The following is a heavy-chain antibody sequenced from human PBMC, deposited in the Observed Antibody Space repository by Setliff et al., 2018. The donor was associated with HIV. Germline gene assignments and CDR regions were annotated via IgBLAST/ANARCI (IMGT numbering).Heavy chain of an antibody. V-gene: IGHV4-4*07. CDR1: GGSIGNYY. Sequence: PSETLSLTCTVSGGSIGNYYWSWIRQPAGKGLEWIGRIYTSGSTNYNPSLKSRVTMLIDTSKNQFSLSLSSVTAADTAVYYCARDLKVSWFGELSVADVWGKGTTVTAPQ. D-gene: IGHD3-10*01. CDR2: IYTSGST. J-gene: IGHJ6*04. CDR3: ARDLKVSWFGELSVADV.